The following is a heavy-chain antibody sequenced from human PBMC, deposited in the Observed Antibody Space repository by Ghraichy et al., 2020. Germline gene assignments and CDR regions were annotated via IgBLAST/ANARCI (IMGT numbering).Heavy chain of an antibody. Sequence: GGSLRLSCLGSGFTFSTYSMNWVRQSPGKGLEWVSYITSSSRTRSYADSVQGRFTISRDNAQNSLYLQMNSLRDEDTAVYYCARGSTVVRFFYYDGMDVWGQGTTVTVSS. D-gene: IGHD4-23*01. J-gene: IGHJ6*02. CDR1: GFTFSTYS. CDR2: ITSSSRTR. V-gene: IGHV3-48*02. CDR3: ARGSTVVRFFYYDGMDV.